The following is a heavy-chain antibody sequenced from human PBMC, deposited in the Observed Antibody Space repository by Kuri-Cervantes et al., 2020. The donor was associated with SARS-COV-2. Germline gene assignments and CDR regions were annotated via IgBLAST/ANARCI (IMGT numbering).Heavy chain of an antibody. CDR1: GGSINSYY. CDR3: ASGLRLGELSFFNGMDV. CDR2: IYYSGST. Sequence: SETLSLTCTVSGGSINSYYWSWVRQPPGKGLEWIGYIYYSGSTNYNPSLKSRVTISVDTSKNQFSLKLSSVTAADTAVYYCASGLRLGELSFFNGMDVWGQGTTVTVSS. J-gene: IGHJ6*02. D-gene: IGHD3-16*02. V-gene: IGHV4-59*01.